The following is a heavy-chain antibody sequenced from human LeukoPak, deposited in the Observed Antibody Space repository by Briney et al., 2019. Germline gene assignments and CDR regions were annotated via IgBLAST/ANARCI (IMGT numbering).Heavy chain of an antibody. CDR2: IDPSDSYT. CDR1: GYSFTSYW. V-gene: IGHV5-10-1*01. D-gene: IGHD3-9*01. Sequence: GESLKISCKGSGYSFTSYWISWVRQMPGKGLEWMGRIDPSDSYTNYSPSFQGHVTISADKSISTAYLQWSSLKASDTAMYYCARHNYDILTGYYNGGLPGGGPDYWGQGTLVTVSS. J-gene: IGHJ4*02. CDR3: ARHNYDILTGYYNGGLPGGGPDY.